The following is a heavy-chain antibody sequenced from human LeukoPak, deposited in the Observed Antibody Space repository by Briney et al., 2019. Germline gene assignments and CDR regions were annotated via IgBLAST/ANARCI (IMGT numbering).Heavy chain of an antibody. CDR3: AKDLGYCTNGVCYESNWFDP. J-gene: IGHJ5*02. V-gene: IGHV3-23*01. D-gene: IGHD2-8*01. Sequence: GGSLRLSCAASGFTFSSYAMSWVRQAPGKGLEWVSAISGSGGSTYYADSVKGRFTISRDNSKNTLYLQMNSLRAGDTAVYYCAKDLGYCTNGVCYESNWFDPWGQGTLVTVSS. CDR1: GFTFSSYA. CDR2: ISGSGGST.